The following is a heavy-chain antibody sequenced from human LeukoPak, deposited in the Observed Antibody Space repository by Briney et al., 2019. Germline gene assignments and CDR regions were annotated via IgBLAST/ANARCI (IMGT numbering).Heavy chain of an antibody. CDR2: IESKTDGGTT. V-gene: IGHV3-15*04. CDR3: TTRQYGGYDFAFDI. J-gene: IGHJ3*02. CDR1: GFIFSNYA. D-gene: IGHD5-12*01. Sequence: GGSLRLSCAASGFIFSNYAIHWVRQAPGKGLEWVGRIESKTDGGTTDYAAPVKGRFTISRDDSKNTLYLQMNTLKTEDTAVYYCTTRQYGGYDFAFDIWGQGTMVTVSS.